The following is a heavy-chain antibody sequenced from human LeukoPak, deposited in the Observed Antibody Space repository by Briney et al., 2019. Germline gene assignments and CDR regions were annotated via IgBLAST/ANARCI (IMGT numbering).Heavy chain of an antibody. CDR2: IIPIFGTA. CDR1: GGTFSSYA. D-gene: IGHD5-12*01. CDR3: ARSRLRALPHPKNWFDP. V-gene: IGHV1-69*01. J-gene: IGHJ5*02. Sequence: GSSVKVSCKASGGTFSSYAISWVRQAPGQGLEWMGGIIPIFGTANYAQKFQGRVTITADESTSTAYMELSSLRSEDTAVYYCARSRLRALPHPKNWFDPWGQGTLVTVSS.